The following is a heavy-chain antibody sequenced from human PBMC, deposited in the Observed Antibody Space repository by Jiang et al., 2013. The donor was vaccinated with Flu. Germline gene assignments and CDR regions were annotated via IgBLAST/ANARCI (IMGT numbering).Heavy chain of an antibody. V-gene: IGHV5-51*01. CDR3: ARRGIAVAGTFLGWFDP. CDR2: IYPGDSDT. CDR1: IQLYQLL. J-gene: IGHJ5*02. D-gene: IGHD6-19*01. Sequence: GAEVKKPGGVSEGSPXKGFWIQLYQLLGSGWVRQMPGKGLEWMGIIYPGDSDTRYSPSFQGQVTISADKSISTAYLQWSSLKASDTAMYYCARRGIAVAGTFLGWFDPWGQGTLVTVSS.